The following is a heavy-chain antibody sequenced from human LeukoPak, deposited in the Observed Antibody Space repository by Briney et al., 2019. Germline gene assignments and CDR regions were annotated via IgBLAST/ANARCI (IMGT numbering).Heavy chain of an antibody. CDR1: GFTFSSYS. CDR2: ISSSSSYI. CDR3: ARDIREWSGTYYPDY. V-gene: IGHV3-21*04. D-gene: IGHD3-3*01. Sequence: GGSLRLSCAASGFTFSSYSMNWVRQAPGKGLEWVSSISSSSSYIYYADSVKGRFTISRDNAKNSLYLQMNSLRAEDTAVYYCARDIREWSGTYYPDYWGQGTLVTVSS. J-gene: IGHJ4*02.